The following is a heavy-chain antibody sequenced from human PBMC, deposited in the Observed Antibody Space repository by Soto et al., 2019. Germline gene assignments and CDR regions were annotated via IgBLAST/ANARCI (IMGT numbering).Heavy chain of an antibody. Sequence: QVQLVQSGAEVKKPGASVKVSCKASGYTFTSYYMHWVRQAPGQGLEWMGIINPSGGSTSYQQKFPGRVTMTRDTSTSTVYMELSSLRYEDTAVYYCARERLTVTKTYNWFDPWGQGTLVTVSS. CDR2: INPSGGST. D-gene: IGHD4-17*01. CDR3: ARERLTVTKTYNWFDP. CDR1: GYTFTSYY. J-gene: IGHJ5*02. V-gene: IGHV1-46*01.